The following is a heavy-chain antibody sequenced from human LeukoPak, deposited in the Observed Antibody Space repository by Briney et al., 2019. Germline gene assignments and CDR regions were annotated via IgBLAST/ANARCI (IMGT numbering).Heavy chain of an antibody. CDR3: ARDSIVNVALDI. CDR2: ISSGGSTI. Sequence: GGSLRLSCAASGFTFSSYAMNWVRQAPGKGLEWVSYISSGGSTIYYADSVKGRFTISRDNARNSLYLQMNSLRAEDTAFYYCARDSIVNVALDIWGQGTMVTVPS. CDR1: GFTFSSYA. J-gene: IGHJ3*02. D-gene: IGHD2/OR15-2a*01. V-gene: IGHV3-48*03.